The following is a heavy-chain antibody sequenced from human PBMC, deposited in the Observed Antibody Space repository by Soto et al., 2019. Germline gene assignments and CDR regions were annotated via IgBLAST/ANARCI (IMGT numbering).Heavy chain of an antibody. J-gene: IGHJ3*02. V-gene: IGHV3-64*01. Sequence: GGSLRLSCAAFGFTFSSYAMHWVRQAPGKGLEYVSAISSNGGSTYYANSVKGRFTISRDNSKNTLYLQMGSLRAEDMAVYCCARDLDSSGYYDAFDIWGQGTMVTVSS. CDR1: GFTFSSYA. CDR3: ARDLDSSGYYDAFDI. D-gene: IGHD3-22*01. CDR2: ISSNGGST.